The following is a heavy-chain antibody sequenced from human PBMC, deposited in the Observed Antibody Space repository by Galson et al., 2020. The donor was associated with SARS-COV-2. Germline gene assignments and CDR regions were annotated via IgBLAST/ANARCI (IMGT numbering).Heavy chain of an antibody. CDR3: AVAGVYHYKGMDV. V-gene: IGHV1-2*02. CDR2: INPNSGGT. Sequence: ASVKVSCQASGYTFTGYYMHWVRQAPGQGLQWMGWINPNSGGTNYAQKFQGRVTMTRDTSMNTAYMDLSRLTSDDTAVYYCAVAGVYHYKGMDVWGQGTTVTVSS. J-gene: IGHJ6*02. CDR1: GYTFTGYY. D-gene: IGHD3-10*01.